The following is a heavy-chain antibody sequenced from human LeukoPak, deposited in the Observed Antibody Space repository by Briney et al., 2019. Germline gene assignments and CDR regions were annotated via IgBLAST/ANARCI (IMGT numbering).Heavy chain of an antibody. J-gene: IGHJ4*02. V-gene: IGHV4-59*08. CDR3: ARAGGSYFHSFDY. CDR1: GGSISSYY. CDR2: IYYSGST. D-gene: IGHD1-26*01. Sequence: SETLSLTCTVSGGSISSYYWSWIRQPPGKGLEWIGYIYYSGSTNYNPSVKSRVTISVDTSKNQFFLKLSSVTAADTAVYYCARAGGSYFHSFDYWGQGTLVTVSS.